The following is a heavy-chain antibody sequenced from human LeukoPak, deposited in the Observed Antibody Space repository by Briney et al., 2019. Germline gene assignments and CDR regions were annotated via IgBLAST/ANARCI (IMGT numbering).Heavy chain of an antibody. V-gene: IGHV4-39*07. D-gene: IGHD3-3*01. J-gene: IGHJ3*02. Sequence: SETLSLTCTVSGGSISSSSYYWSWIRQPPGKGLEWIGEINHSGSTNYNPSLKSRVTISVDTSKNQFSLKLSSVTAADTAVYYCARVPDPITIFGVVIMDDAFDIWGQGTMVTVSS. CDR3: ARVPDPITIFGVVIMDDAFDI. CDR2: INHSGST. CDR1: GGSISSSSYY.